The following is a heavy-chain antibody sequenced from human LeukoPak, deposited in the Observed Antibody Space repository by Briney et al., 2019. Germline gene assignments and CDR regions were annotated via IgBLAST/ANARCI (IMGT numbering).Heavy chain of an antibody. CDR3: ARPRGGGSGSYYKKQTGVDY. CDR1: GYTFTGYY. CDR2: INPNSGGT. V-gene: IGHV1-2*02. Sequence: ASVKVSCKASGYTFTGYYMHWVRQAPGQGLEWMGWINPNSGGTNYAQKFQGRVTMTRDTSISTAYMELSRLRSDDTAVYYCARPRGGGSGSYYKKQTGVDYWGQGTLVTVSS. J-gene: IGHJ4*02. D-gene: IGHD3-10*01.